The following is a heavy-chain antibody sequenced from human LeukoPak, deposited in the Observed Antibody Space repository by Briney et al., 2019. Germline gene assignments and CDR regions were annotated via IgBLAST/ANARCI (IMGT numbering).Heavy chain of an antibody. Sequence: SETLSLTCAVYGGSFSGYYWSWIRQPPGKGLEWIGEINHSGSTNYNPSLKSRVTISVDTSKNQFSLKLSSVTAADTAVYYCARGSSGGSMDVWGKGTTVTVSS. CDR3: ARGSSGGSMDV. J-gene: IGHJ6*03. CDR2: INHSGST. CDR1: GGSFSGYY. V-gene: IGHV4-34*01. D-gene: IGHD2-15*01.